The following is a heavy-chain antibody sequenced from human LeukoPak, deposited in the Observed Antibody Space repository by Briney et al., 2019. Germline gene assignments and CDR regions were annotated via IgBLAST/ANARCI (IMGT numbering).Heavy chain of an antibody. Sequence: GGSLRLSCAASGFTFSSYSMNWVRQAPGKGLEWVSSISNGGSYIYYADSVKGRFTISRHNAENSLYLQLSSLRVEDTAVYYCARDRDFDDSRVFDYWGQGTLVTVSS. CDR2: ISNGGSYI. J-gene: IGHJ4*02. CDR1: GFTFSSYS. V-gene: IGHV3-21*01. D-gene: IGHD4-17*01. CDR3: ARDRDFDDSRVFDY.